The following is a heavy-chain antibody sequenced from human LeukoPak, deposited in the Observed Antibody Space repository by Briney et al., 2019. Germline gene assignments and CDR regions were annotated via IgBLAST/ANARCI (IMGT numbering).Heavy chain of an antibody. J-gene: IGHJ4*02. Sequence: GGSLRLSCAASGFTFSSYSMNWVRQAPGKGLEWVSYISSSSSTIYYADSVKGRFTISRDNAKNSLYLQMNSLRAEDTAVYYCARGSGWYTKYYFDYWGQGTLVTVSS. D-gene: IGHD6-19*01. V-gene: IGHV3-48*01. CDR2: ISSSSSTI. CDR1: GFTFSSYS. CDR3: ARGSGWYTKYYFDY.